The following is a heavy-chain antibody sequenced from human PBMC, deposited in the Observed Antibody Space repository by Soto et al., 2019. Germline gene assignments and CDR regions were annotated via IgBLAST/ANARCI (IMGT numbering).Heavy chain of an antibody. D-gene: IGHD3-10*01. CDR3: AKPNPPGSGSYYPRGYYFDY. J-gene: IGHJ4*02. CDR1: GFTFSSYG. V-gene: IGHV3-30*18. Sequence: QVQLVESGGGVVQPGRSLRLSCAASGFTFSSYGMHWVRQAPGKGLEWVAVISYDGSNKYYADSVKGRFTISRDNSKNTLYLQMNSLRAEDTAVYYCAKPNPPGSGSYYPRGYYFDYCGQGTLVTVSS. CDR2: ISYDGSNK.